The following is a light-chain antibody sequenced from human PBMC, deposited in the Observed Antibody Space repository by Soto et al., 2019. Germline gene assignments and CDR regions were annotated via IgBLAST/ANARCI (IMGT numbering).Light chain of an antibody. V-gene: IGLV1-44*01. Sequence: VLTQPPSASGTPGQRVTISCSGSSSNIGRNTVNWYQQLPGTAPKLLIYSNNQRPSGVPDRFSGSKSGTSASLAISGLQSEDDADYYCAAWDDSLNGPVFGTGTKLTVL. CDR2: SNN. CDR1: SSNIGRNT. J-gene: IGLJ1*01. CDR3: AAWDDSLNGPV.